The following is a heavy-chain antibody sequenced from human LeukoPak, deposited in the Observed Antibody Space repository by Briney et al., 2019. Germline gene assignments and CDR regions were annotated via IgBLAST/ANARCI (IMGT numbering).Heavy chain of an antibody. J-gene: IGHJ4*02. V-gene: IGHV3-21*01. CDR2: ITSNSNYI. CDR1: GFTFRNYA. CDR3: ARDTDGSLDY. Sequence: GGSLRLSCAASGFTFRNYAMNSVRQAPGKGLEWVSSITSNSNYIYYADSVKGRFTISRDNPKNSLYLQMNSLRADDTAVYYCARDTDGSLDYWGQGILVTVAS. D-gene: IGHD1-26*01.